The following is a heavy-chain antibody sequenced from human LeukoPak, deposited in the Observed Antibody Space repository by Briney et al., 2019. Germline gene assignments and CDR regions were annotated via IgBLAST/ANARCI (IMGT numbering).Heavy chain of an antibody. CDR2: IYYSGST. CDR1: GGSISSSSYY. V-gene: IGHV4-39*01. J-gene: IGHJ4*02. Sequence: SETLSLTCTVSGGSISSSSYYWGWIRQPPGKGLEWIGSIYYSGSTYYNPSLKSRVTISVDTSKNQFSLKLSSVTAADTAVYYCARHGSGRDYWGQGTLVTVSS. D-gene: IGHD1-26*01. CDR3: ARHGSGRDY.